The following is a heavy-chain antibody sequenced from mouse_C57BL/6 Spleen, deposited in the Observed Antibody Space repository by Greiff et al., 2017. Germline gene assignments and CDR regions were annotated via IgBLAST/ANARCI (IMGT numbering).Heavy chain of an antibody. J-gene: IGHJ2*01. CDR1: GFTFSDYG. CDR2: ISRGSSTI. D-gene: IGHD2-1*01. Sequence: VQLKESGGGLVKPGGSLKLSCAASGFTFSDYGMHWVRQAPEKGLEWVAYISRGSSTIYYADTVKGRFTISRDNAKNTLFLQMTSLRSEDTAMYYCERGPYGNYFDYWGQGTTLTVSS. V-gene: IGHV5-17*01. CDR3: ERGPYGNYFDY.